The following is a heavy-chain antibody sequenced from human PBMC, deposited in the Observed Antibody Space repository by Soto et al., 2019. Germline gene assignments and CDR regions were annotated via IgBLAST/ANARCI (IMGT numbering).Heavy chain of an antibody. CDR1: GGTFNMFA. J-gene: IGHJ4*02. V-gene: IGHV1-69*01. Sequence: QVELVQSGAQVKKPGSAVKVSCKATGGTFNMFAMNWVRQAPGHGLEWMGGIIPIFDAPRYSEQFQGRVTITVDESTSTADMELSRLRSDDTAIYYCTRAIGSGGVMGGFDYWGQGTLVTVSS. D-gene: IGHD3-16*01. CDR3: TRAIGSGGVMGGFDY. CDR2: IIPIFDAP.